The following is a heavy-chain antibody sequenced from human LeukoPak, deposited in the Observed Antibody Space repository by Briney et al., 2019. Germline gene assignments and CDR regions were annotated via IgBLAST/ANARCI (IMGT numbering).Heavy chain of an antibody. V-gene: IGHV4-59*12. J-gene: IGHJ4*02. Sequence: SETLSLTCTVSGGSISSYYWSWVRQPPGKGLEWIGFVYYTGSTNYSPSLKSRVTISVDTSKNQFSLKLTSVTAADTAVYYCARDKTLDSSAYSASSFDYWGQGTLVTVSS. CDR3: ARDKTLDSSAYSASSFDY. CDR1: GGSISSYY. D-gene: IGHD3-22*01. CDR2: VYYTGST.